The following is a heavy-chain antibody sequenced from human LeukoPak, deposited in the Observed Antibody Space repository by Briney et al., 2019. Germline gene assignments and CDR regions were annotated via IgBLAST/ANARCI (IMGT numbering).Heavy chain of an antibody. CDR2: INHSGST. D-gene: IGHD3-16*02. Sequence: PSETLSLTCAVYGGSFSGYYWSWIRQPPGKGLEWIGEINHSGSTNYNPSLKSRVTISVDTSKNQFSLKLSSVTAADTAVYYCATTYVWGSYRSNAPFDYWGQGTLVTVSS. CDR1: GGSFSGYY. CDR3: ATTYVWGSYRSNAPFDY. V-gene: IGHV4-34*01. J-gene: IGHJ4*02.